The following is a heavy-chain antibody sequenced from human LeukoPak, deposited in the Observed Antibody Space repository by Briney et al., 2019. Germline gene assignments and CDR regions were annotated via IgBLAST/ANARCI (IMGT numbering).Heavy chain of an antibody. D-gene: IGHD6-19*01. J-gene: IGHJ5*02. CDR2: ITGTADKT. V-gene: IGHV3-23*01. CDR1: GFTFTNYV. Sequence: GGSLRLSCAASGFTFTNYVMNWVRQAPGKGLEWVSSITGTADKTYDADSVKGRFTISRDNSKNTLSLQMSSLRVEDTAVYYCAKSRVAVAAPRNWFDPWGQGTLVTVSS. CDR3: AKSRVAVAAPRNWFDP.